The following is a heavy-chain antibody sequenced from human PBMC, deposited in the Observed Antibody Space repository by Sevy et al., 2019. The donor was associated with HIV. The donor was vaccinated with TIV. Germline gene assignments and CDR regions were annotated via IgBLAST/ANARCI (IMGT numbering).Heavy chain of an antibody. Sequence: SETLFITCTVSGGSINSDHWNWIRQPPGKGLERIGYVYYTGGTNYNPSLKNRVTISVDRTKNQFSLKLTSVTAADTAVYYCARRNDFDIWGQGTMVTVSS. CDR3: ARRNDFDI. CDR1: GGSINSDH. V-gene: IGHV4-59*08. J-gene: IGHJ3*02. CDR2: VYYTGGT. D-gene: IGHD2-21*02.